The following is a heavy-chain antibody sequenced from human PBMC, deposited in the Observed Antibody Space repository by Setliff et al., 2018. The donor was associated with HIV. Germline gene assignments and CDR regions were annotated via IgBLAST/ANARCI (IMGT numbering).Heavy chain of an antibody. CDR3: AKDVGGGSGHYPLYMDV. CDR1: GFTFSDSV. D-gene: IGHD3-3*01. CDR2: ISVDGSGK. V-gene: IGHV3-30*01. J-gene: IGHJ6*03. Sequence: GESLKISCTASGFTFSDSVMHWVRQPPGKGLEWVAAISVDGSGKFYADSVKGRFTISRDNSRNTLYLQMNSLRDEDTAVYYCAKDVGGGSGHYPLYMDVWGKGTTVTVSS.